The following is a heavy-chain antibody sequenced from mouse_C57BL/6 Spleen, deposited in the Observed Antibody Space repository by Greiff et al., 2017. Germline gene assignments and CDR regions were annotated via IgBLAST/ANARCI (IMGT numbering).Heavy chain of an antibody. CDR2: IDPSDSET. Sequence: QVQLQQPGAELVRPGSSVKLSCKASGYTFTSYWMHWVKQRPIQGLEWIGNIDPSDSETHYNQKFKDKATLTVDKSSSTAYMQLSSLTSEDSAVYYCARTEADTYWYFDVWGTGTTVTVSS. CDR1: GYTFTSYW. J-gene: IGHJ1*03. CDR3: ARTEADTYWYFDV. V-gene: IGHV1-52*01.